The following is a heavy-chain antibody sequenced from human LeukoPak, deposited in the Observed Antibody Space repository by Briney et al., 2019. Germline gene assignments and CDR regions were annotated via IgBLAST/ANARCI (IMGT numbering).Heavy chain of an antibody. D-gene: IGHD2-21*01. Sequence: GGSLRLSCAASGFTFSSYAMHWVRQAPGKGLEWVAVISYDGSNKYYADSVKGRFTISRDNSKNTLYLQMNSLRAEDTAVYYCAREGGGDPPAFDIWGQGTMVTVSS. CDR3: AREGGGDPPAFDI. CDR1: GFTFSSYA. J-gene: IGHJ3*02. V-gene: IGHV3-30*04. CDR2: ISYDGSNK.